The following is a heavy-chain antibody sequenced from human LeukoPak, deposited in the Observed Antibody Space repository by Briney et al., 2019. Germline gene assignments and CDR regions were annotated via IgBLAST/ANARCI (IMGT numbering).Heavy chain of an antibody. CDR2: IHHSGTT. J-gene: IGHJ4*02. Sequence: PSETLTLTCTVSGGSISSSNWWGWVRQPPGKGLECIWEIHHSGTTNYNPSLKSRVTISVDKSKNEFSLKLNSVTAADTAVYYCARAFLVGYSPEEYFFDYWGQGTLVTASS. CDR1: GGSISSSNW. V-gene: IGHV4-4*02. D-gene: IGHD2-15*01. CDR3: ARAFLVGYSPEEYFFDY.